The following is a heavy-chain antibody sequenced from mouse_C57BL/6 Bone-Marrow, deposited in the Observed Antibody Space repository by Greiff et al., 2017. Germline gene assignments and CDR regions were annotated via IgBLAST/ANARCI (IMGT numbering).Heavy chain of an antibody. V-gene: IGHV1-39*01. CDR3: ARGKWDVDY. CDR1: GYSFTDYN. J-gene: IGHJ2*01. CDR2: INPNFGTP. Sequence: LVESGPELVQPGASVKISCKASGYSFTDYNMNWVTQSNGKSLEWIGVINPNFGTPSYNQKFKGKATLTVYQSSSTAYMQLNSLTSEDSAVYYCARGKWDVDYWGQGTTLTVSS. D-gene: IGHD4-1*01.